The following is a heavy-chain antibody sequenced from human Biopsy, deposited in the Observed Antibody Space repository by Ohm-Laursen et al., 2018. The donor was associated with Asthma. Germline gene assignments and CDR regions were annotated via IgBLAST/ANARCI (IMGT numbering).Heavy chain of an antibody. Sequence: GSSVTVSCNASGYTFINYAIHWVRQAPGHSLEWMGWINAANGNTKYSQKFQGRLTISRDTSASTAYMDLSSLRSEDTAVYYCARTYFDFLTGQVHDAFAMWGQGTMVTVSS. V-gene: IGHV1-3*01. J-gene: IGHJ3*02. CDR3: ARTYFDFLTGQVHDAFAM. D-gene: IGHD3-9*01. CDR2: INAANGNT. CDR1: GYTFINYA.